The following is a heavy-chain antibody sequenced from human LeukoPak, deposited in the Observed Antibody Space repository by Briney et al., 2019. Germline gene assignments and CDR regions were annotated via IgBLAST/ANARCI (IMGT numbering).Heavy chain of an antibody. CDR2: IYTSGST. Sequence: SETLSLTCTVSGGSISSYYWSWIRQPAGKGLEWIGRIYTSGSTNYNPSPKSRVTMSVDTSKNQFSLKLSSVTAADTAVYYCARDKAASGQLANWFDPWGQGTLVTVSS. D-gene: IGHD6-13*01. J-gene: IGHJ5*02. CDR3: ARDKAASGQLANWFDP. CDR1: GGSISSYY. V-gene: IGHV4-4*07.